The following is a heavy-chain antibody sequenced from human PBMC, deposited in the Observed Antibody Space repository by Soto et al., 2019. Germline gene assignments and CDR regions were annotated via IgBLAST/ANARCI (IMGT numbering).Heavy chain of an antibody. CDR3: ARQFGAAGYYYYGMEV. CDR1: GYSFTSYW. Sequence: PGESLKISCKGSGYSFTSYWISWVRQMPGKGLEWMGRIDPSDSYTNYSPSFQGHVTISADKSISTAYLQWSSLKASDTAMYYCARQFGAAGYYYYGMEVWGQGTTVTVSS. D-gene: IGHD6-13*01. J-gene: IGHJ6*02. CDR2: IDPSDSYT. V-gene: IGHV5-10-1*01.